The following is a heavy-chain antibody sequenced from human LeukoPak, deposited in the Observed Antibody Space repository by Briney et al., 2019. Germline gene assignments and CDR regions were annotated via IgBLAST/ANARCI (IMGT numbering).Heavy chain of an antibody. CDR2: TYYRSKWYN. Sequence: SQTLSLTCAISGDSLSINIAAWKWTRQSPSGGLGWLGRTYYRSKWYNDYAVSVKSRITINPDTSKNQFSLQLNSVTPEDTAVYYCARGRPAAPWDPWGQGTLVTVSS. V-gene: IGHV6-1*01. CDR1: GDSLSINIAA. J-gene: IGHJ5*02. CDR3: ARGRPAAPWDP. D-gene: IGHD2-2*01.